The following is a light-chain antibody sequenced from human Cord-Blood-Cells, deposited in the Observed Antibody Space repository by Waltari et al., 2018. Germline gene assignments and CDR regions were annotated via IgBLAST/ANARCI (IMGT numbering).Light chain of an antibody. CDR1: QGISSY. V-gene: IGKV1-9*01. CDR2: AAS. Sequence: DIQLTQSPSFLSASVGDRVTITCRASQGISSYLAWYQQKPGKAPKVLIYAASTLQSGVPSRFSGIGSGTEVTLTISSLQPEDFATYYCQQLNSYPPYTFGQGTKLEIK. J-gene: IGKJ2*01. CDR3: QQLNSYPPYT.